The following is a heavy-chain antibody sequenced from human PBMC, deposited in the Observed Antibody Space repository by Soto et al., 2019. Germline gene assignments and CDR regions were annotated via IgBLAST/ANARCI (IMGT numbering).Heavy chain of an antibody. Sequence: PGGSLRLSCAASGFTFSSYDMHWVRQATGKGLEWVSAIGTAGDTYYPGSVKGRFTISRENAKNSLYLQMNSLRAGDTAAYYCARADDYGGNLDYWGQGTLVTVSS. D-gene: IGHD4-17*01. CDR1: GFTFSSYD. J-gene: IGHJ4*02. CDR2: IGTAGDT. V-gene: IGHV3-13*01. CDR3: ARADDYGGNLDY.